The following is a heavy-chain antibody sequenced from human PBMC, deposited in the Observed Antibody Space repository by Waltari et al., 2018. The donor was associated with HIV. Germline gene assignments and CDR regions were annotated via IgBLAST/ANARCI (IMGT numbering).Heavy chain of an antibody. CDR1: GFTFEGCA. CDR3: AKVRGSGSDY. Sequence: EVQLLESGGGLVQPGGYLRRSCAASGFTFEGCAMTWVRLAPGKGLWWVSGISGSGVSIFYADSVKGRFAISRDNSKNTLYLQMNTLRAEDTAVYYCAKVRGSGSDYWGQGAQVTVSS. D-gene: IGHD3-10*01. CDR2: ISGSGVSI. J-gene: IGHJ4*02. V-gene: IGHV3-23*01.